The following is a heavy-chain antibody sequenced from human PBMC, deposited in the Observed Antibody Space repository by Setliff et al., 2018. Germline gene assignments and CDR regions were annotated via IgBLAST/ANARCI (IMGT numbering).Heavy chain of an antibody. D-gene: IGHD3-10*01. J-gene: IGHJ5*02. V-gene: IGHV4-39*07. CDR3: AREDGSGFFVGVAWFDP. CDR1: GGSISSSSYY. Sequence: LSLTCTVSGGSISSSSYYWGWIRQPPGKGLEWIGSIYYSGSTYYNPSLKSLVTISVDTSKNQFSLKLSSVTAADTAVYYCAREDGSGFFVGVAWFDPWGQGTLVTVSS. CDR2: IYYSGST.